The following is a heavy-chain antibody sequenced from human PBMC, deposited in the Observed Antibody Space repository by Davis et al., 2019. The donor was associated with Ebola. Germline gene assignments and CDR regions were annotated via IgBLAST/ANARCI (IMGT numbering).Heavy chain of an antibody. CDR3: TRGAPYFMDV. Sequence: PGGSLRLSCAASGFTFSSYWMSWVRQAPGKGLEWVSAISGSGGSTYYADSVKGRFTISRDNSENTLYLQMNSLKTEDTAVYYCTRGAPYFMDVWGQGTTVTVSS. D-gene: IGHD2/OR15-2a*01. J-gene: IGHJ6*02. CDR2: ISGSGGST. CDR1: GFTFSSYW. V-gene: IGHV3-23*01.